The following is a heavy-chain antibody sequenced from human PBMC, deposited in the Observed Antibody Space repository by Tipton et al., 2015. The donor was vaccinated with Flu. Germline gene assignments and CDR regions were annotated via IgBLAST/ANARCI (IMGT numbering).Heavy chain of an antibody. J-gene: IGHJ1*01. CDR3: ARYGTYDGSRYFQH. CDR1: GGSISSYY. Sequence: GLVKPSETLSLTCTVSGGSISSYYWSWIRQPPGKGLEWIGYIYYSGSTNYNPSLKSRVTISVDTSKNQFSLKLSSVTAAGTAVYYCARYGTYDGSRYFQHWGQGTLVTVSS. CDR2: IYYSGST. V-gene: IGHV4-59*01. D-gene: IGHD1-26*01.